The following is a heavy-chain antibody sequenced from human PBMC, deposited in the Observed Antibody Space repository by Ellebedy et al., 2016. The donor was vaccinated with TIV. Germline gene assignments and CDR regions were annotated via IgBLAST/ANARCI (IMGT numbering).Heavy chain of an antibody. Sequence: SETLSLTCTVYGESFSDYYWSWIRQPPGKGLEWIGAILDSGSTNFSPSLKTRVTISSDTSNEQFSLKLTSVTAADTAVYYCARLNIAARRRLSNFYYGMDVWGQGTTVTVSS. CDR1: GESFSDYY. CDR2: ILDSGST. CDR3: ARLNIAARRRLSNFYYGMDV. J-gene: IGHJ6*02. D-gene: IGHD6-6*01. V-gene: IGHV4-34*12.